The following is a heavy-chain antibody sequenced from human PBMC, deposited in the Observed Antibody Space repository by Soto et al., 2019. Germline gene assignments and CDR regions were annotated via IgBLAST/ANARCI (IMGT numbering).Heavy chain of an antibody. V-gene: IGHV3-48*02. D-gene: IGHD3-10*01. CDR2: ISSSSSTI. J-gene: IGHJ6*02. CDR3: ARDRVKYYGSGSYRREHYYYGMDV. CDR1: GFTFSSYS. Sequence: GGSLRLSCAASGFTFSSYSMNWVRQAPGKGLEWVSYISSSSSTIYYADSVKGRFTISRDNAKNSLYLQMNSLRDEDTAVYYCARDRVKYYGSGSYRREHYYYGMDVWGQGTTVTVSS.